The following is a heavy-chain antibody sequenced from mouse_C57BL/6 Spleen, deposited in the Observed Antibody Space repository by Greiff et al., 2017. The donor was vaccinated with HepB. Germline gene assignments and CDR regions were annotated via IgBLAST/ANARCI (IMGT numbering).Heavy chain of an antibody. D-gene: IGHD2-4*01. CDR3: ARYDYEWYFDV. Sequence: EVQLQQSGPELVKPGASVKISCKASGYSFTGYYMNWVKQSPEKSLEWIGEINPSTGGTTYNQKFKAKATLTVDKSSSTAYMQLKSLTSEDSAVYYCARYDYEWYFDVWGTGTTVTVSS. CDR2: INPSTGGT. J-gene: IGHJ1*03. V-gene: IGHV1-42*01. CDR1: GYSFTGYY.